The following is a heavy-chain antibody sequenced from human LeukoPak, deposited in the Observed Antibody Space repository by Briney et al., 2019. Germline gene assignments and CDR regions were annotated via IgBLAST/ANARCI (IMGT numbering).Heavy chain of an antibody. CDR2: ISYDGTKT. D-gene: IGHD3-10*01. CDR1: GFTFSSSN. V-gene: IGHV3-30*04. J-gene: IGHJ4*02. Sequence: GGSLRLSCAPSGFTFSSSNMHWVRQSPGKGLEWVALISYDGTKTYYADSVKGRFTISGDNSKNTLFLQMNSLSAEDTAMYYCEREWFGESNWGQGTLVIVSS. CDR3: EREWFGESN.